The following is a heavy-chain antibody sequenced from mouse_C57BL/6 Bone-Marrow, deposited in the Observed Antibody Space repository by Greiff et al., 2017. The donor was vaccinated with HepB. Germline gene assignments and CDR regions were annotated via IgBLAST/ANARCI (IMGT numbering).Heavy chain of an antibody. V-gene: IGHV5-4*01. CDR2: INDGGSYT. Sequence: EVQRVESGGGLVKPGGSLKLSCAASGFTFSSYAMSWVRQTPEKRLEWVATINDGGSYTYYPDNVQGRFTISRDNAKNNLYLQMSHLKSEDTAMYYCARDYYSNFAWFAYWGQVTLVTVSA. D-gene: IGHD2-5*01. J-gene: IGHJ3*01. CDR1: GFTFSSYA. CDR3: ARDYYSNFAWFAY.